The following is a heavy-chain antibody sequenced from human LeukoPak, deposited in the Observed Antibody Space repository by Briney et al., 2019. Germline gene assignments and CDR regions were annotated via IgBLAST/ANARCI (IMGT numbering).Heavy chain of an antibody. CDR3: ARDILTGYYSYYYYYGMDV. CDR1: GFTFSSYW. J-gene: IGHJ6*02. V-gene: IGHV3-74*01. CDR2: INSDGSST. Sequence: PGGSLRLSCAASGFTFSSYWMHWVRQAPGKGLVWVSRINSDGSSTSYADSVKGRFTISRDNAKNSLYLQMNSLRAEDTAVYYCARDILTGYYSYYYYYGMDVWGQGTTVTVSS. D-gene: IGHD3-9*01.